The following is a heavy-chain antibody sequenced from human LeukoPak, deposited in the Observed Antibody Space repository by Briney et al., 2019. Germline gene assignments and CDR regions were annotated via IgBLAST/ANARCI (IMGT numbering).Heavy chain of an antibody. V-gene: IGHV3-53*01. D-gene: IGHD1-26*01. CDR2: IYSGGST. CDR3: ARGNIVGASNFDY. CDR1: GFTVSSNY. J-gene: IGHJ4*02. Sequence: GGSLRLSCAASGFTVSSNYMSWVRQAPGKGLEWVSVIYSGGSTYYADSVKGRFTISRDNSKNTLYLQMNSLRAEDTAVFYCARGNIVGASNFDYWGQGTLVTVSS.